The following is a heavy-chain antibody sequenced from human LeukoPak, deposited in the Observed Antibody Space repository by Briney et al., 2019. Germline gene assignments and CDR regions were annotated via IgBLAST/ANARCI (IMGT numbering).Heavy chain of an antibody. CDR2: ISGSGGST. Sequence: GGSLRLSCAASGFTFSNYAMSWVRQAPGKGLEWVSAISGSGGSTYYADSVKGRFTISRDNSKNTLYLQMNSLRAEDTAVYYCAKAHCSGGSCYLPYFDYWGQGTLVTVSS. CDR3: AKAHCSGGSCYLPYFDY. CDR1: GFTFSNYA. V-gene: IGHV3-23*01. D-gene: IGHD2-15*01. J-gene: IGHJ4*02.